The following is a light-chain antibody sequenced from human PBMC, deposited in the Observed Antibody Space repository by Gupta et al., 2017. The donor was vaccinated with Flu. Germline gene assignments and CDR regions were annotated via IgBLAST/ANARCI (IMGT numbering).Light chain of an antibody. CDR3: NSLDSSGDHRV. V-gene: IGLV3-19*01. CDR2: GKN. Sequence: QGDSLGTSYASSYQQKQGQAPVPVMFGKNSRPSGTPDRFPGSSSVNTGSVTITGAQAEDEADDYCNSLDSSGDHRVFGGGTKLTVL. CDR1: SLGTSY. J-gene: IGLJ3*02.